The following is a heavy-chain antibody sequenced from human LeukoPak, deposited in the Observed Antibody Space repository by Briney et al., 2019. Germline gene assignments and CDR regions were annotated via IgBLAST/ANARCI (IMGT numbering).Heavy chain of an antibody. V-gene: IGHV4-34*01. D-gene: IGHD1-7*01. Sequence: SETLSLTCAVYGGSFSGYYWSWIRQPPGKGLEWIGEINHSGSTNYNPSLKSRVTISVDTSKNQFSLKLSSVTAADTAVYYCARAITGTTSHYYYYKDVWGKGTTVTVFS. J-gene: IGHJ6*03. CDR3: ARAITGTTSHYYYYKDV. CDR1: GGSFSGYY. CDR2: INHSGST.